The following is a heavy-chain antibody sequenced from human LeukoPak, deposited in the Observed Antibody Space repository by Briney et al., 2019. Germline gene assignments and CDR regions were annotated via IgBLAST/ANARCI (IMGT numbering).Heavy chain of an antibody. Sequence: GGSLRLSCAASGFTFSSYAMSWVRQAPGKGLEWVSAISGSGGSTYYADSVKGRFTISRDNSKNTLYLQMNSLRAEDTAVYYCARDDGSGSYIDYWGQGTLVTVSS. CDR3: ARDDGSGSYIDY. D-gene: IGHD1-26*01. V-gene: IGHV3-23*01. J-gene: IGHJ4*02. CDR1: GFTFSSYA. CDR2: ISGSGGST.